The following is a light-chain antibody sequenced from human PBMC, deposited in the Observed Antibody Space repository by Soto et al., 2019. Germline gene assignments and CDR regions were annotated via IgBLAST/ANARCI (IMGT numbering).Light chain of an antibody. CDR1: QTIASRY. J-gene: IGKJ5*01. Sequence: EIVLTQSPGTLSLSPGERATLSCRASQTIASRYLAWYQHQPGQAPRLLIYHTFATGPGIPDRFSGGESGTDFTLTISSLEREDFAVYYCQQYDTSPPTFGQGTRLDIK. CDR3: QQYDTSPPT. V-gene: IGKV3-20*01. CDR2: HTF.